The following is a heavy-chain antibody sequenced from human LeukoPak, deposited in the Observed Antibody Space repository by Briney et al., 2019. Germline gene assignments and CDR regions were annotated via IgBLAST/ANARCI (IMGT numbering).Heavy chain of an antibody. CDR2: MNPNSGNT. CDR3: ARSSRRSSGWSHY. J-gene: IGHJ4*02. CDR1: GYTFTSYG. D-gene: IGHD6-19*01. V-gene: IGHV1-8*02. Sequence: ASVKVSCKASGYTFTSYGISWVRQATGQGLEWMGWMNPNSGNTGYAQKFQGRVTMTRNTSISTAYMELSSLRSEDTAVYYCARSSRRSSGWSHYWGQGTLVTVSS.